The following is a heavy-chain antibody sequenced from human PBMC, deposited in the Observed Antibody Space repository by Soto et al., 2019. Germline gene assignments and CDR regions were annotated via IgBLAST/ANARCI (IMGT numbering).Heavy chain of an antibody. CDR2: MYHSGNT. CDR3: ARHEGNGNVWPLDY. D-gene: IGHD2-8*01. J-gene: IGHJ4*02. V-gene: IGHV4-30-2*01. CDR1: GGSITSGGYS. Sequence: SETLSLTCAVSGGSITSGGYSWGWIRQPPGQGLEWIGYMYHSGNTYYNPSLKGRVTISLDHSRNQFSLRLNSVTAEDTAVYYCARHEGNGNVWPLDYWGQGILVTVSS.